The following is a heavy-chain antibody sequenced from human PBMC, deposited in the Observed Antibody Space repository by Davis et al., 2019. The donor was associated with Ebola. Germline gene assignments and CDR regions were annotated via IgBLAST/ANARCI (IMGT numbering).Heavy chain of an antibody. D-gene: IGHD3-22*01. CDR2: IIPILGIA. CDR3: ARGGSYYYDSSGYYSAYYFDY. CDR1: GGTFSSYA. J-gene: IGHJ4*02. V-gene: IGHV1-69*04. Sequence: AASVKVSCKASGGTFSSYAISWVRQAPGQGLEWMGRIIPILGIANYAQKLQGRVTMTTDTSTSTAYMELRSLRSDDTAVYYCARGGSYYYDSSGYYSAYYFDYWGQGTLVTVSS.